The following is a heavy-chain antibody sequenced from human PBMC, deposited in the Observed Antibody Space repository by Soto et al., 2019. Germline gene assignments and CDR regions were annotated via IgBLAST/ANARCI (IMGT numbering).Heavy chain of an antibody. Sequence: SQTLSLTCAISGYSVSSNSAAWNWIRQSPSRGLEWLGRTYYRSKWYNDYAVSVKSRITINPDTSKNQFSLQLNSVTPEDTAVYYCASRNGGSGWRKRGFDPWGQGTLVTVSS. J-gene: IGHJ5*02. CDR2: TYYRSKWYN. CDR1: GYSVSSNSAA. D-gene: IGHD6-19*01. V-gene: IGHV6-1*01. CDR3: ASRNGGSGWRKRGFDP.